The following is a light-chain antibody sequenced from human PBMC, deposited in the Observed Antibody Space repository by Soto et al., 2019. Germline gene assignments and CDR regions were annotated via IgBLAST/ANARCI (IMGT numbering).Light chain of an antibody. V-gene: IGKV3D-20*01. CDR1: QSVSRSY. J-gene: IGKJ5*01. Sequence: VLAQSPATLCLSPGGRATLSCGSSQSVSRSYLAWYQQKPGLAPRLIIYDASTRATGIPDRFSGSGSGTDFTLTISRLEPEEFAVDYCQKSGSSPITVGKGTRLVI. CDR3: QKSGSSPIT. CDR2: DAS.